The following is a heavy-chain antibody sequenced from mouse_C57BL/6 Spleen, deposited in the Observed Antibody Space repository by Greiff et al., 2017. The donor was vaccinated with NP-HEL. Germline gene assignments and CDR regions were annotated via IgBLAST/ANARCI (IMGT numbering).Heavy chain of an antibody. CDR3: ARYYYGSGAY. V-gene: IGHV1-82*01. CDR1: GYAFSSSW. D-gene: IGHD1-1*01. CDR2: IYPGDGDT. J-gene: IGHJ3*01. Sequence: QVQLKESGPELVKPGASVKISCKASGYAFSSSWMNWVKQRPGKGLEWIGRIYPGDGDTNYNGKFKGKATLTADKSSSTAYMQLSSLTSEDSAVYFCARYYYGSGAYWGQGTLVTVSA.